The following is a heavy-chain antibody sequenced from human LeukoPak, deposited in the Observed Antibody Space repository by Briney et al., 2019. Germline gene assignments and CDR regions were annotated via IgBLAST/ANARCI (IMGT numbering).Heavy chain of an antibody. V-gene: IGHV3-30*02. D-gene: IGHD3-22*01. J-gene: IGHJ3*02. Sequence: GGSLRLSCAASGFTFSRYAMHWVRQAPGKGLEWVAFIRYDGSNKYYADSVKGRFAISRDNSKNTLYLQMNSLRAEDTAVYYCAKEPRITMIVVVNDAFDIWGQGTMVTVSS. CDR3: AKEPRITMIVVVNDAFDI. CDR2: IRYDGSNK. CDR1: GFTFSRYA.